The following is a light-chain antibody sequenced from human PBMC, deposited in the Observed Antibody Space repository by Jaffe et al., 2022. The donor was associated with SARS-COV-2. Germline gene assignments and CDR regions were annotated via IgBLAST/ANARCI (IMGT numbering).Light chain of an antibody. CDR2: WAS. J-gene: IGKJ2*01. V-gene: IGKV4-1*01. CDR1: QSILYSSTNKNY. CDR3: QQYYSTPQT. Sequence: DIVMTQSPDSLAVSLGERATINCKSSQSILYSSTNKNYLAWYQQKPGQPPKLLIYWASTRESGVSDRFSGSGSGTDFSLTISSLQAEDVAVYYCQQYYSTPQTFGQGTKLEIK.